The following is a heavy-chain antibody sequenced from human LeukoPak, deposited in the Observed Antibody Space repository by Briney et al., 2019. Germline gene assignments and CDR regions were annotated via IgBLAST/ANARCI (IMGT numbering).Heavy chain of an antibody. Sequence: PGGSLRLSRAASGFTFSSYAMSWVRQAPGKGLEWVSAISGSGGSTYYADSVKGRFTISRDNSKNTLYLQINSLRAEDTAVYYCAKRPWYYYDSSGYYDYWGQGTLVTVSS. CDR1: GFTFSSYA. V-gene: IGHV3-23*01. D-gene: IGHD3-22*01. J-gene: IGHJ4*02. CDR3: AKRPWYYYDSSGYYDY. CDR2: ISGSGGST.